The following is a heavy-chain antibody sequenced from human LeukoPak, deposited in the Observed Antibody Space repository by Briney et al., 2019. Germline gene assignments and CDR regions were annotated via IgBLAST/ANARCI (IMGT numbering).Heavy chain of an antibody. CDR2: MSPNSGNT. Sequence: GASVKVSCKASGYTFTSCDINWVRQATGQGLAWMGWMSPNSGNTGYAQKFQGRVTITRNTSISTAYMELSSLRSEDTAVYYCARGATRRLGPARYWGQGTLVTVSS. V-gene: IGHV1-8*03. D-gene: IGHD1-1*01. J-gene: IGHJ4*02. CDR3: ARGATRRLGPARY. CDR1: GYTFTSCD.